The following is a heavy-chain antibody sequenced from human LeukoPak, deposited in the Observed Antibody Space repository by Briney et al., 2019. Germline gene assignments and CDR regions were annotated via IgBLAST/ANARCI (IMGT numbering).Heavy chain of an antibody. Sequence: ASVKVSCKASGYTFSAYYVHWVQQAPGQGPEWMGWINPNSGGTNYAQKFQGRVTMTRDTSISTIYMELSRLGSDDTALYYCARDFYVSGSGAFDIWGQGTMVTVSS. V-gene: IGHV1-2*02. CDR1: GYTFSAYY. J-gene: IGHJ3*02. CDR3: ARDFYVSGSGAFDI. CDR2: INPNSGGT. D-gene: IGHD5-12*01.